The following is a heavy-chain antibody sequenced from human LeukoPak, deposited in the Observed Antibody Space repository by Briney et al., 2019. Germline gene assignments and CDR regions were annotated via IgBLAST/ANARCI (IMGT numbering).Heavy chain of an antibody. D-gene: IGHD3-16*01. J-gene: IGHJ4*02. CDR1: GYTFTSYY. Sequence: ASVKVSCKASGYTFTSYYMHWARQAPGQGLEWLGIIHPSGGTTRYAQKFQGRVTMTRDTSTSTVYMELISLRAEDTAVYFCAREEDGGHFDYWGQGTLVTVSS. CDR3: AREEDGGHFDY. V-gene: IGHV1-46*01. CDR2: IHPSGGTT.